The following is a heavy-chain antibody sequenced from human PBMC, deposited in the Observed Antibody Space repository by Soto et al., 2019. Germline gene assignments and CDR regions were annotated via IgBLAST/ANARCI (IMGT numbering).Heavy chain of an antibody. CDR3: ASTRRGYSYGLSYYFDY. J-gene: IGHJ4*02. CDR1: GFTFSSYE. Sequence: PGGSLILSCAASGFTFSSYEMNWVRQAPGKGLEWVSYISSSGSTIYYADSVKGRFTISRDNAKNSLYLQMNSLRAEDTAVYYCASTRRGYSYGLSYYFDYWGQGTLVTDS. CDR2: ISSSGSTI. V-gene: IGHV3-48*03. D-gene: IGHD5-18*01.